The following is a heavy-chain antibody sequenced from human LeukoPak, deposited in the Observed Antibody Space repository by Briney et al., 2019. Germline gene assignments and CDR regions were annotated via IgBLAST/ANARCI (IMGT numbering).Heavy chain of an antibody. Sequence: GGSLRLSCAASGFTFSSYAMSWVRQAPGKGLEWVSAISGSGGSTYYADSVKGRFTISRDNSKNTLYLQMNSLRAEDTAVYYCARSPTPYYYDSSGYDTLGYFDYWGQGTLVTVSS. CDR2: ISGSGGST. CDR1: GFTFSSYA. V-gene: IGHV3-23*01. CDR3: ARSPTPYYYDSSGYDTLGYFDY. D-gene: IGHD3-22*01. J-gene: IGHJ4*02.